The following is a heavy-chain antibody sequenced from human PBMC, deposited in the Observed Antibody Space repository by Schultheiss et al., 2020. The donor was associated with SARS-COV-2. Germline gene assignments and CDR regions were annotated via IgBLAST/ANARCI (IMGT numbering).Heavy chain of an antibody. Sequence: ASVKVSCKASGGTFSSYAISWVRQAPGQGLEWMGWISAYNGNTKYSQKFQGRVTITRDTSASTAYMELSSLRSEDTAVYYCARIKATTIFGVVIISGGAFDPWGQGTLVTVSS. J-gene: IGHJ5*02. V-gene: IGHV1-18*01. CDR2: ISAYNGNT. D-gene: IGHD3-3*01. CDR3: ARIKATTIFGVVIISGGAFDP. CDR1: GGTFSSYA.